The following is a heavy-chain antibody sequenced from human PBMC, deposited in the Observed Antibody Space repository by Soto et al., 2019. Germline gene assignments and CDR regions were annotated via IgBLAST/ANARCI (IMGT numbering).Heavy chain of an antibody. CDR1: GFTFSSYG. Sequence: PGGSLRLSCAASGFTFSSYGMHWVRQAPGKGLEWVAVISYDGSNKYYADSVKGRFTISRDNSKNTLYLQMNSLRAEDTAVYYCAKDPNSGYDLGVVPDYWGQGTLVTVSS. D-gene: IGHD5-12*01. CDR3: AKDPNSGYDLGVVPDY. J-gene: IGHJ4*02. V-gene: IGHV3-30*18. CDR2: ISYDGSNK.